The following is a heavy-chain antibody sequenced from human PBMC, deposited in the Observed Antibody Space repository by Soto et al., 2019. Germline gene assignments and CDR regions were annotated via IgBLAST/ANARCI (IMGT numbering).Heavy chain of an antibody. J-gene: IGHJ4*02. Sequence: SETLCVTCSVSGGSINLYYWSWIRQPPGKGLEWIGDIYYNGRTNYNPSLKSRVTISVDMSKNQFSLKLISVTAADTAVYFCARAYSTSWTYYCDSWGQGTLLTVS. CDR1: GGSINLYY. V-gene: IGHV4-59*01. CDR3: ARAYSTSWTYYCDS. D-gene: IGHD6-13*01. CDR2: IYYNGRT.